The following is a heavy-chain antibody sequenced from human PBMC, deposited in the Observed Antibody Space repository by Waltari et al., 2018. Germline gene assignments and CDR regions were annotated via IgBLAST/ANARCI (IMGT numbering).Heavy chain of an antibody. CDR2: IYYSGST. J-gene: IGHJ4*02. CDR3: ASIAVAGTGNEDY. Sequence: QVQLQESDPGLVKPSETLSLTCTVSGGSISSYYWSWIRQPPGKGLEWIGYIYYSGSTNYNPSLKSRVTISVDTSKNQFSLKLSSVTAADTAVYYCASIAVAGTGNEDYWGQGTLVTVSS. CDR1: GGSISSYY. D-gene: IGHD6-19*01. V-gene: IGHV4-59*01.